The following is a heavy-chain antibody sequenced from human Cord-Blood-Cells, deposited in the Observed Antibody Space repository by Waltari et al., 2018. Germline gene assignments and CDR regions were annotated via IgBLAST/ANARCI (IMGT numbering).Heavy chain of an antibody. Sequence: QVQLQQWGAGLLKPSETLSLTCAVYGGSFSGYYWSWMRQPPGKGLEWIGEINHSGSTNHNPSIKSRLTRSVDTTKNQFSLKLSSVTAADTAVYYCARGYCSSTSCYTRRGNFFDYWGQGTLVTVSS. D-gene: IGHD2-2*02. CDR1: GGSFSGYY. J-gene: IGHJ4*02. CDR3: ARGYCSSTSCYTRRGNFFDY. V-gene: IGHV4-34*01. CDR2: INHSGST.